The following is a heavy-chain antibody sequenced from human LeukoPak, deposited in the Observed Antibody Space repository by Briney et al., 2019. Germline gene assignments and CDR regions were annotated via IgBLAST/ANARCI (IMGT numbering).Heavy chain of an antibody. Sequence: PSETLSLTCAVSGGSISSGGYSWSWIRQPPGKGLEWIGYIYHSGSTYYNPSLKSRVTISVDTSKNQFSLKLSSVTAADTAVYYCARDMGWYDSWYFDLWGRGTLVTVSS. J-gene: IGHJ2*01. V-gene: IGHV4-30-2*01. CDR2: IYHSGST. D-gene: IGHD6-19*01. CDR3: ARDMGWYDSWYFDL. CDR1: GGSISSGGYS.